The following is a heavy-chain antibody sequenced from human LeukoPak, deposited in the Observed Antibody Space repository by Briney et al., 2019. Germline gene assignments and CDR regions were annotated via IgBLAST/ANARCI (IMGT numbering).Heavy chain of an antibody. Sequence: GGSLRLSCAASGFTFSSYGMHWVRQAPGKGLEWVAVISYDGSNKYYADSVKGRFTISRDNSKNTLYLQMNSLRSEDTAVYYCARGDAASGYGARGDVWGKGTTVTISS. J-gene: IGHJ6*04. V-gene: IGHV3-30*03. D-gene: IGHD5-12*01. CDR2: ISYDGSNK. CDR3: ARGDAASGYGARGDV. CDR1: GFTFSSYG.